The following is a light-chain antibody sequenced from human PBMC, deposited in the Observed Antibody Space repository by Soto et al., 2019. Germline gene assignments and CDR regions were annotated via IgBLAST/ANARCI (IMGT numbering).Light chain of an antibody. CDR1: SSDVGAYKY. J-gene: IGLJ3*02. CDR2: EVT. V-gene: IGLV2-14*01. CDR3: LSYTTTYTWV. Sequence: QSALTQPASVSGSPGQSITISCTGTSSDVGAYKYVSWFQQHPDKAPKLIIYEVTNRPSGVSDRFSGSKSGNTASLTISGLQAQDEAAYYCLSYTTTYTWVFGGGTKLTVL.